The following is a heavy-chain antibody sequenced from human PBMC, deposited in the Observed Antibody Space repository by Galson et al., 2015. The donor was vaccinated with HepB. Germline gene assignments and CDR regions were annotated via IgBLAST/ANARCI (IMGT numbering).Heavy chain of an antibody. Sequence: SLRLSCAASGFTFSRYAMTWARQAPGKGLEWISSITSNGGRTFYTNSVKGRFTISRDNSRNTVVLQLSSLRPEDTAVYYCAEDGIMVSNYPYQLHFWGQGTLVSVSS. CDR3: AEDGIMVSNYPYQLHF. V-gene: IGHV3-23*01. J-gene: IGHJ4*02. CDR2: ITSNGGRT. CDR1: GFTFSRYA. D-gene: IGHD2-8*01.